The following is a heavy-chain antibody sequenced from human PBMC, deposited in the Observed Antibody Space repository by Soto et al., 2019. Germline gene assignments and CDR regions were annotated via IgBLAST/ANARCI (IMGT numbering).Heavy chain of an antibody. Sequence: QVQLQESGPGLVKPSETLSLTCTVSSGPISDYYWGWIRQPPGKGLEWIGSIYYSGYTIYNPPLVGRVTISIDSSKSQFSLTLTSVAAADTAVYYCARLAGNSFFQDWGPGTLITVSS. J-gene: IGHJ1*01. CDR3: ARLAGNSFFQD. CDR1: SGPISDYY. CDR2: IYYSGYT. D-gene: IGHD6-19*01. V-gene: IGHV4-59*01.